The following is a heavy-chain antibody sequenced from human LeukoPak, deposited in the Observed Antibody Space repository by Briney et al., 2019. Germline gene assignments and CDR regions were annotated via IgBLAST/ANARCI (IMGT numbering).Heavy chain of an antibody. CDR3: AIAAAGYTHYFDY. CDR2: IYYSGST. D-gene: IGHD6-13*01. V-gene: IGHV4-30-4*08. Sequence: KSSETLSLTCTVSGGSISSGDYYWSWIRQPPGKGLEWIGYIYYSGSTYYNPSLKSRVTISVDTSKNQFSLKLSSVTAADTAVYYCAIAAAGYTHYFDYWGQGTLVTVSS. J-gene: IGHJ4*02. CDR1: GGSISSGDYY.